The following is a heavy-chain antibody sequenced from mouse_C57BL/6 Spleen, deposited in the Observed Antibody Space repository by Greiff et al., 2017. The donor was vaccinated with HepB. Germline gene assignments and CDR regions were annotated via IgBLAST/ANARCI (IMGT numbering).Heavy chain of an antibody. J-gene: IGHJ2*01. CDR3: AREGSSSFDY. Sequence: QVQLQQSGPELVKPGASVKISCKASGYAFSSSWMNWVKQRPGKGLEWIGRIYPGDGDTNYNGKFKGKATLTADKSSSTAYMQLSSLTSEDSAVYFCAREGSSSFDYWGQGTTLTVSS. CDR1: GYAFSSSW. D-gene: IGHD1-1*01. CDR2: IYPGDGDT. V-gene: IGHV1-82*01.